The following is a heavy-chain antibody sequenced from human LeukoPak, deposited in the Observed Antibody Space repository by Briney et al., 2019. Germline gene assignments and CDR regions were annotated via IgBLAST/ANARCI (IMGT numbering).Heavy chain of an antibody. J-gene: IGHJ4*02. CDR3: ARDDV. Sequence: SETLSLTCSVSGYSISSGNYWGWIRLPPGKGLQWIGSIYHSGSTYYNPSLKSRVTISVDTSKNQFSLKLSSVTAADTAVYYCARDDVWGQGTLVTVSS. CDR2: IYHSGST. CDR1: GYSISSGNY. V-gene: IGHV4-38-2*02. D-gene: IGHD3-16*01.